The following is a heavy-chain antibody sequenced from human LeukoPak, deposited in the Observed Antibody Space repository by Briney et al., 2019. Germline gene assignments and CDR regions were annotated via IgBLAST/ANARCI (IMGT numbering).Heavy chain of an antibody. CDR2: IKSKTDGGTT. D-gene: IGHD3-22*01. CDR3: TTDERYYDSSGYYGYFDY. V-gene: IGHV3-15*01. J-gene: IGHJ4*02. CDR1: GFTFSNAW. Sequence: GGSLRLSCAASGFTFSNAWMSWVRQAPGKGLDWVGGIKSKTDGGTTDYAAPVKGRFTISRDDSKNTLYLQMNSLKTEDTAVYYCTTDERYYDSSGYYGYFDYWGQGTLVTVSS.